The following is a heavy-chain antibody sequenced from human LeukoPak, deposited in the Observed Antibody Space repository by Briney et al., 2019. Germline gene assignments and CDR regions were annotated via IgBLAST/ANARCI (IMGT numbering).Heavy chain of an antibody. V-gene: IGHV4-4*07. CDR3: ARGAYLGNRYYFAY. CDR1: GGSISSDY. CDR2: IYTSGST. Sequence: PSETLSLTCTVSGGSISSDYWNWSRQPAAKGQEWIGHIYTSGSTNYNSSLKSRVTMSVDTSKTQYSVKLSSVIAADTAMYYCARGAYLGNRYYFAYWGQRTLVTVSS. D-gene: IGHD1-14*01. J-gene: IGHJ4*02.